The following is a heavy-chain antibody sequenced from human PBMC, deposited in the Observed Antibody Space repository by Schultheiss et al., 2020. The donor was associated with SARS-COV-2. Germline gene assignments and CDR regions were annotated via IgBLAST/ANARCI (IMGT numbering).Heavy chain of an antibody. Sequence: ASVKVSCRASGYSFTGYYMHWVRQAPGQGLEWMGWINPNSGGTNYAQKFQGWVTLTRDTSISTAYMELSRLRSDDTAVYYCARDFYSRTNWFDPWGQGTLVTVSS. CDR2: INPNSGGT. J-gene: IGHJ5*02. D-gene: IGHD6-13*01. V-gene: IGHV1-2*04. CDR1: GYSFTGYY. CDR3: ARDFYSRTNWFDP.